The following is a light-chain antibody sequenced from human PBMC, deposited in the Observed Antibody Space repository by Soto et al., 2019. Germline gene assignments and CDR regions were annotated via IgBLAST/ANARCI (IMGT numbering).Light chain of an antibody. CDR1: QSVSSN. CDR3: QQYNNWPGT. Sequence: EVVLTQSPDTLSLPPGGRATLSCRASQSVSSNLAWYQQKPGQAPRLLMYGASTRATGFPARFSGSGSGTEFTLTISSLQSEDFAVYYCQQYNNWPGTFGQGTKV. J-gene: IGKJ1*01. CDR2: GAS. V-gene: IGKV3-15*01.